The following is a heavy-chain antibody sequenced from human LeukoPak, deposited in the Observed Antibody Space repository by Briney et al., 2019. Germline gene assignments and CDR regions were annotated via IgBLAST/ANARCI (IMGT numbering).Heavy chain of an antibody. Sequence: GGSLRLSCAASGFTFSNAWMSWVRQAPGKGLEWVGRIKSKTDGGTTDYAAPVKGRFTISRDNSKNTLYLQMNSLRAEDTAVYYCARDPAVAGTWARVPFDYWGQGTLVTVSS. CDR3: ARDPAVAGTWARVPFDY. J-gene: IGHJ4*02. CDR1: GFTFSNAW. D-gene: IGHD6-19*01. V-gene: IGHV3-15*01. CDR2: IKSKTDGGTT.